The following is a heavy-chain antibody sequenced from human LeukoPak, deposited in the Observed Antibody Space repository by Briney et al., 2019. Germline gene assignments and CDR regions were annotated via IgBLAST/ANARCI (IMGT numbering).Heavy chain of an antibody. J-gene: IGHJ4*02. D-gene: IGHD3-10*01. Sequence: SQTLSLTCTVSGGSISSGGYYWSWIRQPPGKGLEWIGYIHHSGSAYYNPSLKSRVTISVDRSKNQFSLKLSSVTAADTAVYYCARGGLGFGYFDYWGQGTLVTVSS. V-gene: IGHV4-30-2*01. CDR2: IHHSGSA. CDR3: ARGGLGFGYFDY. CDR1: GGSISSGGYY.